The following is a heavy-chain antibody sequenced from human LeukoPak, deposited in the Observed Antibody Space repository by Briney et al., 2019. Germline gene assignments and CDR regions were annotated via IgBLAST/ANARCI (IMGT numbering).Heavy chain of an antibody. CDR3: AEGLTGYAY. J-gene: IGHJ4*02. CDR2: IYYSGST. V-gene: IGHV4-59*01. Sequence: SETLSLTCAVYGGSFSGYYWSWIRQPPGKGLEWIGYIYYSGSTNYNPSLKSRVTISVDTSKNQFSLKLSSVTAADTAVYYCAEGLTGYAYWGQGTLVTVSS. D-gene: IGHD3-9*01. CDR1: GGSFSGYY.